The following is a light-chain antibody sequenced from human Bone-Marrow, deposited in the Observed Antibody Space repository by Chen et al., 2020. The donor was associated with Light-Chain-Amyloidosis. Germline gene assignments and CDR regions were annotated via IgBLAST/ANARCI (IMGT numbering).Light chain of an antibody. CDR2: DAS. CDR1: QYITNH. CDR3: QQYDNPVFT. J-gene: IGKJ3*01. V-gene: IGKV1-33*01. Sequence: DIQMTQSPSSLSASVGDRVTITCQASQYITNHLNWYQQKPGKAPKLLISDASNLEPGVPSRFSGSGSGTAFTFTVSSLQPEDIGTYYCQQYDNPVFTFGPGTTVNIK.